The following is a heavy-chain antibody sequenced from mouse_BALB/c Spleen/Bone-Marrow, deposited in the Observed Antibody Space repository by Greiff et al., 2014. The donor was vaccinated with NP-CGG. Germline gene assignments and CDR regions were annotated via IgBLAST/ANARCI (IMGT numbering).Heavy chain of an antibody. V-gene: IGHV2-9*02. CDR2: IWADGST. J-gene: IGHJ4*01. CDR3: ARITTATGAMDY. CDR1: GFSLTNYG. Sequence: VQLQESGPGLVAPSRSLSITCTVSGFSLTNYGVHWVRQPPGKGLEWLGVIWADGSTNYNSALMSRLSISKDNSKSQVFFKMSSLQTDDTAMYYCARITTATGAMDYWGQGTSVTVSS. D-gene: IGHD1-2*01.